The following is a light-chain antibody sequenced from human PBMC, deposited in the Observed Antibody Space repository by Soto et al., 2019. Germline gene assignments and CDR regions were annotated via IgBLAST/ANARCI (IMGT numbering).Light chain of an antibody. CDR3: HQYHNWHPYT. CDR2: GAS. CDR1: QSIRSY. V-gene: IGKV3-15*01. J-gene: IGKJ2*01. Sequence: DIVLTQSPSFLSVSTGDRATITCRASQSIRSYLAWYQQKPGQAPRLLIYGASTIATGVPHRFSGSGSGAAVSLTVSSMLYEDFAVSYCHQYHNWHPYTFGRGTKVEI.